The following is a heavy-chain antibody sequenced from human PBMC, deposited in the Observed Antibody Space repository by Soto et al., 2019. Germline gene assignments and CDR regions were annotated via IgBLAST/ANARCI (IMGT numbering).Heavy chain of an antibody. CDR3: ARAAIAAADGGGWFDP. CDR2: IYSGGST. Sequence: ESGGGLIQPGGSLRLSCAASGFTVSSNYMSWVRQAPGKGLEWVSVIYSGGSTYYADSVKGRFTISRDNSKNTLYLQMNSLRAEDTAVYYCARAAIAAADGGGWFDPWGQGTLVTVSS. CDR1: GFTVSSNY. J-gene: IGHJ5*02. V-gene: IGHV3-53*01. D-gene: IGHD6-13*01.